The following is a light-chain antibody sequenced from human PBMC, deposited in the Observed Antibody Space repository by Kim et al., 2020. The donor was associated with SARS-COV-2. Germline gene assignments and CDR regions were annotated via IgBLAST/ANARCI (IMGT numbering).Light chain of an antibody. CDR1: NLGDKY. CDR3: QAWDNNYVI. J-gene: IGLJ2*01. V-gene: IGLV3-1*01. CDR2: QDT. Sequence: SYELTQPPSVSVSPGQTASITCSGDNLGDKYACWYQQKPGQSPVMVIYQDTKRPSGIPERFSGSNSGHTATLTISGPQAMDEADYYCQAWDNNYVIFGGG.